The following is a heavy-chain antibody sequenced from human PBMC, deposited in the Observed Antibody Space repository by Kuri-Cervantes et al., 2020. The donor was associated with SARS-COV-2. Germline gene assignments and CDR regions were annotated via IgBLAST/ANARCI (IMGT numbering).Heavy chain of an antibody. D-gene: IGHD3-3*01. Sequence: GGSLRLSCSASGLTFSYYVMHWVRQAPGKGLEYVSAINNDGYYTYYTDSVKGRFIISRDNSKNTLYLQMSSLRAEDTAVYYCVKSLRFLEWLPLDYWGQGTLVTVSS. CDR2: INNDGYYT. CDR3: VKSLRFLEWLPLDY. CDR1: GLTFSYYV. J-gene: IGHJ4*02. V-gene: IGHV3-64D*08.